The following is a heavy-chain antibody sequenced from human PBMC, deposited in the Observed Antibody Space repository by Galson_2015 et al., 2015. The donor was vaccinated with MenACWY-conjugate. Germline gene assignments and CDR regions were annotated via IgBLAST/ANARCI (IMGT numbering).Heavy chain of an antibody. CDR1: GFTFNNFG. J-gene: IGHJ6*04. V-gene: IGHV3-30*15. CDR2: LSYDGSVK. D-gene: IGHD6-19*01. Sequence: SLRLSCAASGFTFNNFGIHWVRRAPGKGLEWVAFLSYDGSVKSYADSVKGRFAISRDNSENTLYLQMSSLSIDDTAVYYCVASGWSILAGRPSFLDVWGKGTTVIVSS. CDR3: VASGWSILAGRPSFLDV.